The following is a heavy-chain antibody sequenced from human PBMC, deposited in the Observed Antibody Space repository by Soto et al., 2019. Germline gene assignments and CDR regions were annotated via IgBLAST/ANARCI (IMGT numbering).Heavy chain of an antibody. J-gene: IGHJ6*04. CDR1: GFTFSSYG. CDR3: ASPPYGDYVGMDV. D-gene: IGHD4-17*01. Sequence: GGSLRLSCAASGFTFSSYGMHWVRQAPGKGLEWVAVISYDGSNKCYADSVKGRFTISRDNSKNTLYLQMNSLRAEDTAVYYCASPPYGDYVGMDVWGKGTTVTVSS. V-gene: IGHV3-30*03. CDR2: ISYDGSNK.